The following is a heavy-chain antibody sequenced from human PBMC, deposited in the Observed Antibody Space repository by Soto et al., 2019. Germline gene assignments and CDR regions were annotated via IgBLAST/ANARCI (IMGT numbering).Heavy chain of an antibody. V-gene: IGHV3-23*01. CDR1: GFTFSDYG. D-gene: IGHD6-13*01. J-gene: IGHJ4*02. CDR3: AKDQGSSWYEIDY. Sequence: GGSLRLSCAASGFTFSDYGVRWIRRAPGKGLEWVSTISGSGGIIYYAASVKGRFTISRDNAKNTLYLQMNSLRAEGTAVYYCAKDQGSSWYEIDYWGQGTLVTVSS. CDR2: ISGSGGII.